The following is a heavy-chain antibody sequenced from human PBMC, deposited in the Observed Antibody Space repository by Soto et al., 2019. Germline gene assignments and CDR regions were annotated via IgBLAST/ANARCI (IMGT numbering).Heavy chain of an antibody. V-gene: IGHV4-30-4*01. J-gene: IGHJ4*02. D-gene: IGHD5-18*01. CDR3: AFHAMVPYYFDY. CDR2: IYYSGST. CDR1: GGSISSGDYY. Sequence: PSETLSLTCTVSGGSISSGDYYWSWIRQPPGKGLEWIGYIYYSGSTYYNPSLKSRVTISVDTSKNQFSLKLSSVTAADTAVYYCAFHAMVPYYFDYWGQGTLVTVSS.